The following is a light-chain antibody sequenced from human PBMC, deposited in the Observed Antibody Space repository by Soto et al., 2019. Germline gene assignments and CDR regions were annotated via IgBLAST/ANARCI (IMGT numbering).Light chain of an antibody. J-gene: IGLJ2*01. V-gene: IGLV1-44*01. Sequence: QSVLTQPPSASGTPGQRVTISCSGSSSNIGTNTVNWYQHLPGSAPKLLIYSNNQRPSGVPDRFSGSKSGTSASLAISGLQPDYEADYYCEAWDGSLNVVLFGGGTKVTVL. CDR2: SNN. CDR1: SSNIGTNT. CDR3: EAWDGSLNVVL.